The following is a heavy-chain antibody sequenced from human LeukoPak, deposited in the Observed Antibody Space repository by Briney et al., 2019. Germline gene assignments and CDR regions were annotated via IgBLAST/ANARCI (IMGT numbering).Heavy chain of an antibody. J-gene: IGHJ4*02. CDR3: ARRSGYDHDY. V-gene: IGHV3-21*01. CDR1: GFTFSSYG. CDR2: ISSSSSYI. D-gene: IGHD5-12*01. Sequence: GGSLRLSCAASGFTFSSYGMHWARQAPGKGLEWVSSISSSSSYIYYADSVKGRFTISRDNAKNSLYLQMNSLRAEDTAVYYCARRSGYDHDYWGQGTLVTVSS.